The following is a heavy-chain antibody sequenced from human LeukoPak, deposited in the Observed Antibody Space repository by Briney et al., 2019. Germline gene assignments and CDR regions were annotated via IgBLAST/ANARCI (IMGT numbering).Heavy chain of an antibody. CDR1: GFTFSNAW. D-gene: IGHD3-3*01. Sequence: GGSLRLSSAASGFTFSNAWMSWVRQAPGKGLEWVGRIKSKTDGGTTDYAAPVKGRFTISRDDSKNTLYLQMNSLKTEDTAVYYCTTHDFWSGYYNFDYWGQGTLVTVSS. CDR3: TTHDFWSGYYNFDY. J-gene: IGHJ4*02. CDR2: IKSKTDGGTT. V-gene: IGHV3-15*01.